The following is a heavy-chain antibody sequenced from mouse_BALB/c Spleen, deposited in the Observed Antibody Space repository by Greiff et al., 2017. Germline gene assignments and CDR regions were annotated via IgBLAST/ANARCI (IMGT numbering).Heavy chain of an antibody. J-gene: IGHJ4*01. CDR3: ARGGIYYGNYHAMDY. CDR2: ISSGGST. CDR1: GFTFSSYA. Sequence: EVKVVESGGGLVKPGGSLKLSCAASGFTFSSYAMSWVRQTPEKRLEWVASISSGGSTYYPDSVKGRFTISRDNARNILYLQMSSLRSEDTAMYYCARGGIYYGNYHAMDYWGQGTSVTVSS. D-gene: IGHD2-1*01. V-gene: IGHV5-6-5*01.